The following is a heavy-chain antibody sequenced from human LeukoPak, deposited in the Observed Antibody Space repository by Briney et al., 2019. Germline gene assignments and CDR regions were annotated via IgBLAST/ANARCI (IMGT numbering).Heavy chain of an antibody. CDR2: INQDGSQK. CDR1: GFTLSNFW. Sequence: PGGSLRLSCATSGFTLSNFWMSWVRQAPGKGLEWVADINQDGSQKYYRDSVKGRFTISRDNVKNSLYLQMNSLRAEDTAIYYCATFRFLGTWGQGTMVTVSP. D-gene: IGHD3-3*01. V-gene: IGHV3-7*03. CDR3: ATFRFLGT. J-gene: IGHJ3*01.